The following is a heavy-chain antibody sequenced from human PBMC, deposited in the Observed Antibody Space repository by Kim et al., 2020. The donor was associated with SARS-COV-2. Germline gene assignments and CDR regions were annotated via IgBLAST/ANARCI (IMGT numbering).Heavy chain of an antibody. J-gene: IGHJ4*02. CDR3: ARGDVTEQSSSWYPSTLDD. CDR1: GFTFSSYA. CDR2: ITNDGSNK. V-gene: IGHV3-30*04. D-gene: IGHD6-13*01. Sequence: GGSLRLSCAASGFTFSSYAMHWVRQAPGKGLEWVAVITNDGSNKYYADSVKGRFTFSRDNSRNTLYLKMNSLITEDTAVYYCARGDVTEQSSSWYPSTLDDWGQGTLVTVSS.